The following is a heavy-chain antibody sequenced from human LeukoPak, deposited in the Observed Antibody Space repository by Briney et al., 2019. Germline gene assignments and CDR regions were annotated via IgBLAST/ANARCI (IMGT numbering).Heavy chain of an antibody. J-gene: IGHJ6*02. V-gene: IGHV3-74*01. CDR2: INSDGSST. Sequence: AGGSLRLSCAASGFTFSSYWMHWVRQAPGKGLVWVSRINSDGSSTSYADSVKGRFTISRDNAKNTLYLQMNSLRAEDTAVYYCARGGQEWELLVLDYYYYGMDVWGQGTTVTVSS. D-gene: IGHD1-26*01. CDR1: GFTFSSYW. CDR3: ARGGQEWELLVLDYYYYGMDV.